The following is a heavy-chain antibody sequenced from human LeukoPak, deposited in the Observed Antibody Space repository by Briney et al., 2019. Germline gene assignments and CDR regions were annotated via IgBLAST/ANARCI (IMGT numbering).Heavy chain of an antibody. CDR3: ARVWSGVVITPSAGYYYGMDV. CDR2: IIPIFGTA. J-gene: IGHJ6*02. Sequence: SVTVSCKASGGTFSSYAISWVRQAPGQGLEWMGGIIPIFGTANYAQKFQGRVTITADESTSTAYMELSSLRSEDTAVYYCARVWSGVVITPSAGYYYGMDVWGQGTTVTVSS. V-gene: IGHV1-69*13. D-gene: IGHD3-3*01. CDR1: GGTFSSYA.